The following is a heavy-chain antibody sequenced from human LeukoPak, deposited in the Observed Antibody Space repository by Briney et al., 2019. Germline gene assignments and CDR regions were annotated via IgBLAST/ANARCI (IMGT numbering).Heavy chain of an antibody. CDR1: GSTFSSYA. D-gene: IGHD2-2*01. J-gene: IGHJ6*04. CDR2: IIPIFGTA. CDR3: AREVRDIVVVPAAKYYYYYGMDV. V-gene: IGHV1-69*01. Sequence: SVKVSCKASGSTFSSYAISWVRQAPGQGLEWMGGIIPIFGTANYAQKFQGRVTITADESTSTAYMELSSLRSEDTAVYYCAREVRDIVVVPAAKYYYYYGMDVWGKGTTVTVSS.